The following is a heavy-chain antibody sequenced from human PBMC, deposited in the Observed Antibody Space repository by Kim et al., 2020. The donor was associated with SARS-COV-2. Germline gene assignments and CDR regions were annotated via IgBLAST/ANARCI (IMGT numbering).Heavy chain of an antibody. Sequence: GGSLRLSCAASGFTFSSYWMYWVRQAPGKGLEWVANIKQDGSEKYYVDSVKGRFTISRDNATNSLYLQMSSLRAEDTAVYFCVRGPFDYWGQGTLVTVSS. J-gene: IGHJ4*02. CDR3: VRGPFDY. CDR1: GFTFSSYW. CDR2: IKQDGSEK. V-gene: IGHV3-7*04.